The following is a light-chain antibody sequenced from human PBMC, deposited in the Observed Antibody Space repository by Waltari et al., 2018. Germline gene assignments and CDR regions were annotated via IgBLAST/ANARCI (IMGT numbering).Light chain of an antibody. Sequence: QSALTQPASVSGSPGQSITISCTGTSSDVGGYNCVSWYQHHPGKAPQLLVFDVSNRPSGASNRFSGSKSGNTASLTIARLQAGDEADYYCSSKTSSSTVVFGGGTKLTVL. CDR1: SSDVGGYNC. J-gene: IGLJ2*01. CDR2: DVS. CDR3: SSKTSSSTVV. V-gene: IGLV2-14*03.